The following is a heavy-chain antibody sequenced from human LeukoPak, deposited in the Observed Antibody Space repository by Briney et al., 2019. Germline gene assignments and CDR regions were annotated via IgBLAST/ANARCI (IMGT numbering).Heavy chain of an antibody. V-gene: IGHV4-38-2*01. CDR3: ASFTTAVAATLGAFDI. Sequence: PSETLSLTXAVSGYSISSGYYWGWIRQPPGKGLERIGSIYHSGSTYYNPSLKSRVTISVDTSENQFSLKLSSVTAADTAVYYCASFTTAVAATLGAFDIWGQGTMVTVSS. CDR2: IYHSGST. J-gene: IGHJ3*02. D-gene: IGHD6-19*01. CDR1: GYSISSGYY.